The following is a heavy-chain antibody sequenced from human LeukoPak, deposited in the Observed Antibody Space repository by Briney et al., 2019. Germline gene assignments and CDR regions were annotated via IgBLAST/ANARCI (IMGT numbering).Heavy chain of an antibody. Sequence: LPGRSLRLSCAASGFTFDDYAMPWVRQAPGKGLEWVAVIWYDGSNKYYADSVKGRFTISRDNSENTLYLQMNSLRAEDTAVYYCARDGDYYDSSGYLSYWGQGTLVTVSS. CDR2: IWYDGSNK. V-gene: IGHV3-33*08. J-gene: IGHJ4*02. CDR1: GFTFDDYA. D-gene: IGHD3-22*01. CDR3: ARDGDYYDSSGYLSY.